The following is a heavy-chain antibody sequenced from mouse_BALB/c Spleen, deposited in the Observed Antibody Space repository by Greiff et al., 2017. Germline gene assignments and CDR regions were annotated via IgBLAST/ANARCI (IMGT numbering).Heavy chain of an antibody. CDR1: GYSFTSYW. V-gene: IGHV1-5*01. J-gene: IGHJ3*01. CDR2: IYPGNSDT. CDR3: TRGKTSYYGNPAWFAY. Sequence: VQLQQSGTVLARPGASVKMSCKASGYSFTSYWMHWVKQRPGQGLEWIGAIYPGNSDTSYNQKFKGKAKLTAVTSASTAYMELSSLTNEDSAVYYCTRGKTSYYGNPAWFAYWGQGTLVTVSA. D-gene: IGHD2-10*01.